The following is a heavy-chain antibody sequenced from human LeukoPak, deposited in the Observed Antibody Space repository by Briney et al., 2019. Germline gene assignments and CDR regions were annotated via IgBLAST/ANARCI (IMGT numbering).Heavy chain of an antibody. CDR1: GGSISSYY. D-gene: IGHD3-10*01. V-gene: IGHV4-38-2*02. CDR3: ARVESTMVRGVGYYYYGMDV. Sequence: SETLSLTCTVSGGSISSYYWSWIRQPPGKGLEWIGSIYHSGSTYYNPSLKSRVTISVDTSKNQFSLKLSSVTAADTAVYYCARVESTMVRGVGYYYYGMDVWGQGTTVTVSS. J-gene: IGHJ6*02. CDR2: IYHSGST.